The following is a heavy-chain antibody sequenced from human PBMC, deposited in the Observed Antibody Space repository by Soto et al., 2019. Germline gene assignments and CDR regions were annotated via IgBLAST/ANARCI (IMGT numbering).Heavy chain of an antibody. V-gene: IGHV5-51*01. Sequence: GESLKISCKVFGDSFTGFWVGWVRQMPGKGLEWVASIYPRDSDIRYNPSFQGQVTISADRSTTTAYLQWSSLRASDTAIYYCARQHPLDSRVWYDWGQGTLVTVSS. D-gene: IGHD6-19*01. CDR3: ARQHPLDSRVWYD. CDR1: GDSFTGFW. CDR2: IYPRDSDI. J-gene: IGHJ4*02.